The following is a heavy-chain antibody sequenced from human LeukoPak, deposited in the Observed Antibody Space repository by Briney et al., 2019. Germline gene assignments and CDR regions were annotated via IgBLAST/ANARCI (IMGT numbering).Heavy chain of an antibody. V-gene: IGHV4-59*01. Sequence: PSETLSLTCTVSGGSISSYYWSWIRQPPGKGLEWIGYIYCSGSTNYNPSLKSRVTISVDTSKNQFSLKLSSVTAADTAVYYCARGVHGDYDFWSGYFTYYYYYYMDVWGKGTTVTVSS. CDR3: ARGVHGDYDFWSGYFTYYYYYYMDV. D-gene: IGHD3-3*01. J-gene: IGHJ6*03. CDR1: GGSISSYY. CDR2: IYCSGST.